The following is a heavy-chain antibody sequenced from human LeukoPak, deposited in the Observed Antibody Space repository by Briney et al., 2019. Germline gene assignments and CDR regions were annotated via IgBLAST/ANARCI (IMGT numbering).Heavy chain of an antibody. V-gene: IGHV4-59*08. CDR3: AGNTVTTGRLDY. CDR2: IHYSGST. CDR1: DGSISSYY. J-gene: IGHJ4*02. Sequence: SETLSLTCAVSDGSISSYYWSWMRQPPGKGLGRIGYIHYSGSTNYNLALTTRVTISVDTSKNHFSLKLSSVTAADTAVYYCAGNTVTTGRLDYWGQGTLVTVSS. D-gene: IGHD4-17*01.